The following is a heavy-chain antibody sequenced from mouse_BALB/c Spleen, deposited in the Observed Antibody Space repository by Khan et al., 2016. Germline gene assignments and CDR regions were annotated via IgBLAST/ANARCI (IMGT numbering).Heavy chain of an antibody. Sequence: EVELVESGGGLVQPGGSLRLSCATSGFTFTDYYMSWVRQPPGKALEWLGFIRNTANGYTTEYSASVKGRFTISRDNSQSILYLQMNTLRAEDSATYYCARDKDYGNYVYAMDYWGQGTSVTVSS. CDR1: GFTFTDYY. J-gene: IGHJ4*01. V-gene: IGHV7-3*02. D-gene: IGHD2-1*01. CDR3: ARDKDYGNYVYAMDY. CDR2: IRNTANGYTT.